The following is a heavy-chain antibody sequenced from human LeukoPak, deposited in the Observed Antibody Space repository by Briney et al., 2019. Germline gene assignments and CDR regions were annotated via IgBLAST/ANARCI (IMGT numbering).Heavy chain of an antibody. V-gene: IGHV4-4*09. J-gene: IGHJ5*02. CDR1: GGSISSYY. Sequence: SETLSLTCTVSGGSISSYYWSWIRQPPGKGLEWIGYIHTSGSTNYNPSLKSRVTISVDTSKNQFSLKLSSVTAADTAVYYCARRGIVGATGGFDPWGQGTLVTVSS. CDR2: IHTSGST. D-gene: IGHD1-26*01. CDR3: ARRGIVGATGGFDP.